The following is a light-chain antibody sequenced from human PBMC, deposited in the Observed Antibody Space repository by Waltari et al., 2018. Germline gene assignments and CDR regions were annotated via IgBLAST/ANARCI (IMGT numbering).Light chain of an antibody. Sequence: YVLTQPPSVSVAPGQTAKITRGGDNIEDKSANWYKQGPGQAPVLVVYDDSDRPSGIPERFSGSNSGKATLTISRVEAGDEADYYCQVWDSTSDHVVFGGGTKLTVL. CDR3: QVWDSTSDHVV. V-gene: IGLV3-21*02. CDR1: NIEDKS. CDR2: DDS. J-gene: IGLJ2*01.